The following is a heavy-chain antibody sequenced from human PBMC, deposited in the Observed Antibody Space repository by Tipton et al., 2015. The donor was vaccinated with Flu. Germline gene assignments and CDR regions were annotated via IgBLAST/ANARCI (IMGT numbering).Heavy chain of an antibody. J-gene: IGHJ3*02. Sequence: TLSLTCTVSGGPISSFYWSWIRQRPGKGLEWIGYSYSTVRTTYNPSLESRVTISVDTSKNQFFLNLRSVTAADTAVYYCARVPFGSGTYYKTDPFDIWGQGTMVTVSS. CDR3: ARVPFGSGTYYKTDPFDI. CDR1: GGPISSFY. V-gene: IGHV4-59*01. D-gene: IGHD3-10*01. CDR2: SYSTVRT.